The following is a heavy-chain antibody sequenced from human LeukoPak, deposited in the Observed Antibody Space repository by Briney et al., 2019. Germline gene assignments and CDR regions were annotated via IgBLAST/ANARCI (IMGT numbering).Heavy chain of an antibody. V-gene: IGHV1-46*01. J-gene: IGHJ4*02. CDR3: ERRDYGDYLIDY. CDR1: GYTFTSYY. CDR2: INPSGGST. Sequence: ASVKVSCKASGYTFTSYYMHWVRQAPGQGLEWMGIINPSGGSTSYAQKFQGRVTMTRDTSTSTVYMELSSLRSEDTAVYYCERRDYGDYLIDYWGQGTLVTVSS. D-gene: IGHD4-17*01.